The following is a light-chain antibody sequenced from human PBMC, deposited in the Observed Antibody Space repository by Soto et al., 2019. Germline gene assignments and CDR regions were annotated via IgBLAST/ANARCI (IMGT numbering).Light chain of an antibody. CDR1: QGISYW. CDR3: QQANNFPRT. V-gene: IGKV1-12*01. J-gene: IGKJ4*01. CDR2: AAS. Sequence: DIQMTQSPSSVSASVGDRVTITCRASQGISYWLAWDQQKPGKAPKLLIYAASSLQSGVPSRFSGSGAGTDFTLTINSLPPADFATYYCQQANNFPRTFGGGTKVEIK.